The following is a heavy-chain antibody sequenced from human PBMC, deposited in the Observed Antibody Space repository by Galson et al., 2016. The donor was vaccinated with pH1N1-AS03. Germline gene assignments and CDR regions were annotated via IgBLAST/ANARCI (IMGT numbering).Heavy chain of an antibody. V-gene: IGHV1-69*06. CDR2: IIPAFGTA. CDR1: GDSLNNYD. CDR3: ARGAGGDGTMLRGAHF. D-gene: IGHD3-10*01. J-gene: IGHJ4*02. Sequence: SVKVSCKALGDSLNNYDVSWVRQAPGQGPEWVGGIIPAFGTANYAQHFQGRVTITADKSTSTVYMELSSLRSEDTAVYYWARGAGGDGTMLRGAHFWGQGTLVTVSS.